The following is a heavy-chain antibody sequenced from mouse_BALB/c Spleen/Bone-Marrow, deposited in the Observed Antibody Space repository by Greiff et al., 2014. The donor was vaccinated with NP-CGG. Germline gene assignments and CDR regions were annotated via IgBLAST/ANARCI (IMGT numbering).Heavy chain of an antibody. CDR1: GFNIKDPY. V-gene: IGHV14-3*02. Sequence: VQLQQSGAELVKPGASVKLSCTASGFNIKDPYMHWVKQRPEQGLEWIGRIDPANGNTKYDPKFQGKATITADTSSNTAYLQLSSLTSEDTAVYYCARWEYYAMDYWGQGTSVTVSS. J-gene: IGHJ4*01. CDR2: IDPANGNT. CDR3: ARWEYYAMDY. D-gene: IGHD4-1*01.